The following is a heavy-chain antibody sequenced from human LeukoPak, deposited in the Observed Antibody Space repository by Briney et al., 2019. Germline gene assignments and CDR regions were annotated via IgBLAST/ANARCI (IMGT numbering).Heavy chain of an antibody. D-gene: IGHD3-3*01. Sequence: GGSLRLSCVASGFTVSTKYMSWVRQAPGKGLEWVSLIYSDGSTYYADSVKGRITISRDNSKNTLYLQMNSLRAEDTAVYYCASYYLEWLFGWAFDIWGQGTMVTVFS. CDR3: ASYYLEWLFGWAFDI. J-gene: IGHJ3*02. V-gene: IGHV3-66*02. CDR2: IYSDGST. CDR1: GFTVSTKY.